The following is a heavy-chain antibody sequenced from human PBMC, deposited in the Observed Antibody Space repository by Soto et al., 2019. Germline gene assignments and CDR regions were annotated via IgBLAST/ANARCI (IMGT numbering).Heavy chain of an antibody. Sequence: GGSLRLSCAASGFTFSSYAMSWIRQAPGKGLEWVSAISGSGGGTYYVDSVKGRFTISRDNSKNTLYLQMNSLRAEDTAVYYCAKDLSRGYSGYDYIWSGMDVWGQGTTVTVSS. V-gene: IGHV3-23*01. CDR1: GFTFSSYA. D-gene: IGHD5-12*01. CDR2: ISGSGGGT. J-gene: IGHJ6*02. CDR3: AKDLSRGYSGYDYIWSGMDV.